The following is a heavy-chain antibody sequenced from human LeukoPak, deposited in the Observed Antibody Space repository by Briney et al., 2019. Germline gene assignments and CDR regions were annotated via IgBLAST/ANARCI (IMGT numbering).Heavy chain of an antibody. CDR2: IYPGDSET. CDR3: ARDGYFDY. CDR1: GYSFTTYW. J-gene: IGHJ4*02. V-gene: IGHV5-51*01. Sequence: XSLKISCKGXGYSFTTYWIAWVRQMPGKGLEWMGIIYPGDSETRYSPSFQGQVTISADKSISTAYLQWSSLKASDTAMYYCARDGYFDYWGQGTLVTVSS.